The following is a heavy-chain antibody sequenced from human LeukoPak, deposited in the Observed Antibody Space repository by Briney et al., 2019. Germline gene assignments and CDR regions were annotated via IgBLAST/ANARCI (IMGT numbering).Heavy chain of an antibody. V-gene: IGHV1-46*01. CDR3: ARVRYCTSTSCPDFDC. CDR2: INPSGGST. D-gene: IGHD2-2*01. Sequence: ASVKVSCKVSGYTLTELSMHWVRQAPGQGLEWMGMINPSGGSTNYAQRFQGRVTMTRDTSTSTVYMELSSLRSEDTAVYSCARVRYCTSTSCPDFDCWGQGTLVTVSS. CDR1: GYTLTELS. J-gene: IGHJ4*02.